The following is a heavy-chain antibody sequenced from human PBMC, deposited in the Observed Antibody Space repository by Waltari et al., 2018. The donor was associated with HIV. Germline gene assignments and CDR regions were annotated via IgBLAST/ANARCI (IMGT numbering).Heavy chain of an antibody. V-gene: IGHV1-69*19. D-gene: IGHD1-26*01. CDR3: AKSDFTELVRGQKAFDV. J-gene: IGHJ3*01. Sequence: QAQLVQSGAETKKPGSSVTVSCQASGGAFDTFAFTWVRRAPGQGREWLGGTAPFFGVIYAEDFNGRVTITSNPSTRTVFLELGGLRPDDTAVYFCAKSDFTELVRGQKAFDVWGQGT. CDR1: GGAFDTFA. CDR2: TAPFFGV.